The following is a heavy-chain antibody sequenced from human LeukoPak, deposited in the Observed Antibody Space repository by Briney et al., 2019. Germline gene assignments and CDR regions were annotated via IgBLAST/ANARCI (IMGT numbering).Heavy chain of an antibody. V-gene: IGHV4-31*03. CDR1: GGSISSGGYY. CDR3: ATFDTEEAFDI. D-gene: IGHD3-16*01. Sequence: SQTLSLTCTVSGGSISSGGYYWSWLRQHPGKGLEWLGYIYYSGSTYYNPSLKSRVTISVDTSKNQFSLKLSSVTAADTAVYYCATFDTEEAFDIWGQGTMVTVSS. CDR2: IYYSGST. J-gene: IGHJ3*02.